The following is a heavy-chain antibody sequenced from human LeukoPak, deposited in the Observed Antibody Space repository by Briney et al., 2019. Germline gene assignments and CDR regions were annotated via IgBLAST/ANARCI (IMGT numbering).Heavy chain of an antibody. J-gene: IGHJ4*02. Sequence: GGSLRLSCAASGFTFSHYGMHWVRQAPGKGLEWVAVIWNDGTNRYYGDSVKGRFTISGDDSKNTVYLQMNGLRAGDTAVYYCAKDAQRGFDYSNSLEYWGQGTLVTVSS. V-gene: IGHV3-33*06. CDR3: AKDAQRGFDYSNSLEY. D-gene: IGHD4-11*01. CDR1: GFTFSHYG. CDR2: IWNDGTNR.